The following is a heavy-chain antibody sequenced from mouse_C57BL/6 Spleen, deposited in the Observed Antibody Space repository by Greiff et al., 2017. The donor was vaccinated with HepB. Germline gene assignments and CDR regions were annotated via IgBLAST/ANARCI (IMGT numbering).Heavy chain of an antibody. V-gene: IGHV1-82*01. CDR1: GYAFSSSW. CDR2: IYPGDGDT. CDR3: ARRDYSNYLDY. J-gene: IGHJ2*01. D-gene: IGHD2-5*01. Sequence: QVQLKQSGPELVKPGASVKISCKASGYAFSSSWMNWVKQRPGKGLEWIGRIYPGDGDTNYNGKFKGKATLTADKSSSTAYMQLSSLTSEDSAVYFCARRDYSNYLDYWGQGTTLTVSS.